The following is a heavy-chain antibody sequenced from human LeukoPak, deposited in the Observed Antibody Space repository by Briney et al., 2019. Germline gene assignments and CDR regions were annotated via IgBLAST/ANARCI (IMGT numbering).Heavy chain of an antibody. CDR2: IYPGDSDT. CDR1: GYSFTSYW. J-gene: IGHJ4*02. Sequence: GESLKISCKGSGYSFTSYWIGWVRQMPGKGLXXXGIIYPGDSDTRYSPSFQGQVTISADKSISTAYLQWSSLKASDTAMYYCARIQLWSYYFDYWGQGTLVTVSS. V-gene: IGHV5-51*01. CDR3: ARIQLWSYYFDY. D-gene: IGHD5-18*01.